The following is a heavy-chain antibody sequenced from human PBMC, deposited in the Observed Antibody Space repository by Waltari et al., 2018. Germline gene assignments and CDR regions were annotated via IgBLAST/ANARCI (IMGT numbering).Heavy chain of an antibody. J-gene: IGHJ4*02. CDR2: ISNTGTRT. V-gene: IGHV3-48*03. D-gene: IGHD1-26*01. CDR1: GCRFFNYE. Sequence: VQLVESGGEVLQPGGSLRPHCEPHGCRFFNYEMNWVRQAPGKGLEWIAYISNTGTRTFYSDSVRGRFTISRDDAKNSVFLQMNDLRVDDSGLYYCTRGLVGAPGWGQGTLVTVSS. CDR3: TRGLVGAPG.